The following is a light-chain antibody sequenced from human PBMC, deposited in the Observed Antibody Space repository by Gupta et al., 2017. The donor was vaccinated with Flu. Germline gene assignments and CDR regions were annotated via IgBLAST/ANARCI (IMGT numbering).Light chain of an antibody. CDR2: GAS. Sequence: DIQLTQSPSFLSASLGDTVTITCRASQVISTHFAWYQQKPGKAPKLLIYGASTLESGVPSRFSGSGSGTEFTLTISSLQPEDFAIYHCQQLNSYPLTFGGGTKVEIK. V-gene: IGKV1-9*01. J-gene: IGKJ4*01. CDR3: QQLNSYPLT. CDR1: QVISTH.